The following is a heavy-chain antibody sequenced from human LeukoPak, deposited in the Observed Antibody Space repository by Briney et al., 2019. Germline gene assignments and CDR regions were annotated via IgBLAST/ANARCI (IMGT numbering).Heavy chain of an antibody. CDR1: GFPFSDYS. J-gene: IGHJ5*02. CDR3: ARDAATVTVNWFDP. Sequence: PGGSLRLSCAASGFPFSDYSMNWVRQAPGKGLEWVSYISGSSSAIFYPDSVKGRFVISRDNAKNSLYLQMNNLRAEDTAVYYCARDAATVTVNWFDPWGQGTLVTVSS. D-gene: IGHD4-17*01. CDR2: ISGSSSAI. V-gene: IGHV3-48*01.